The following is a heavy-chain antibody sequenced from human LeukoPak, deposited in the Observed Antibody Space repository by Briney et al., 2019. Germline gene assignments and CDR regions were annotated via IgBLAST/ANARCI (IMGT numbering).Heavy chain of an antibody. CDR3: ARAPALWLGYYFDY. V-gene: IGHV3-30-3*02. CDR2: ISYDGSNK. Sequence: GRSLRLSCAASGFTFSSYAMHWVRQAPGKGLEWVAVISYDGSNKYYADSVKGRFTISRDNSKNTLYLQMNSLRAEDTAVYYCARAPALWLGYYFDYWGQGTLVTVSS. D-gene: IGHD3-10*01. CDR1: GFTFSSYA. J-gene: IGHJ4*02.